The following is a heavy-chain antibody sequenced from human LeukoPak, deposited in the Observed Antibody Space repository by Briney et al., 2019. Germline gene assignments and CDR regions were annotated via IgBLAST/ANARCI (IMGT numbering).Heavy chain of an antibody. D-gene: IGHD3-22*01. CDR3: ASGGDSSGYYSEYFQH. J-gene: IGHJ1*01. CDR1: GGSISSYC. Sequence: SETLSLTCTVSGGSISSYCWSWIRQPPGKGLEWIGYIYYSGSTNYNPSLKSRVTISVDTSKNQFSLKLSSVTAADTAVYYCASGGDSSGYYSEYFQHWGQGTLVTVSS. V-gene: IGHV4-59*01. CDR2: IYYSGST.